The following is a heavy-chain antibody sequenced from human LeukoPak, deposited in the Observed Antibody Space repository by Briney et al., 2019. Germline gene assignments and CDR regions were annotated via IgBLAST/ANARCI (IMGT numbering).Heavy chain of an antibody. V-gene: IGHV3-11*01. D-gene: IGHD6-13*01. Sequence: GGSLRLSCAASGFTFSDYYMSWIRQAPGKGLEWVSYVSSRGSTIYYADSVKGRFTISRDNAKNSLYLQMNSLRAEDTAVYYCARARLPSSSWPPFDYWGQGTLVTVSS. CDR1: GFTFSDYY. J-gene: IGHJ4*02. CDR2: VSSRGSTI. CDR3: ARARLPSSSWPPFDY.